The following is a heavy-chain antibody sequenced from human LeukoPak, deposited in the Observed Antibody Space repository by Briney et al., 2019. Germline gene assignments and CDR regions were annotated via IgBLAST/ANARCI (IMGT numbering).Heavy chain of an antibody. D-gene: IGHD6-13*01. CDR3: ASQVIAAAGDY. Sequence: SETLSLTCTVSGGSISSGDYYWSWIRQPPGKGLEWIGYIYYSGSTYYNPSLKSRVTISVDTSKNQFSLKLSSVTAADTAVYYCASQVIAAAGDYWGQGTLVTVSS. CDR2: IYYSGST. CDR1: GGSISSGDYY. J-gene: IGHJ4*02. V-gene: IGHV4-30-4*01.